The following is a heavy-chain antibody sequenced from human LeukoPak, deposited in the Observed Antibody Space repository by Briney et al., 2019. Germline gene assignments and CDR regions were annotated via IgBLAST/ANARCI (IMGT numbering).Heavy chain of an antibody. D-gene: IGHD6-6*01. J-gene: IGHJ4*02. CDR3: ARESYSSSYLFDF. CDR2: IYTSGST. Sequence: NPSETLSRTCTVSGGSISSYYWSWIRQPAGKGLEWIGRIYTSGSTNYNPSLKSRVTMSVDTSKNQISLKVNSVTAADTAVYYCARESYSSSYLFDFWGQGTLVTVSS. V-gene: IGHV4-4*07. CDR1: GGSISSYY.